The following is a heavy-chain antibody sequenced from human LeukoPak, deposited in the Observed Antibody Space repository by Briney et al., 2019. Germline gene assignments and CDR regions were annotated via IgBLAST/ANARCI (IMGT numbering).Heavy chain of an antibody. CDR1: GGSISSSNW. Sequence: TSETLSLTCTVSGGSISSSNWWSWVRQPPGKGLEWIGEIYHSGSTYYNPSLKSRVTISVDTSKNQFSLKLSSVTAADTAVYYCARDKVGLLWFGESNGGRSFDYWGQGTLVTVSS. J-gene: IGHJ4*02. CDR3: ARDKVGLLWFGESNGGRSFDY. CDR2: IYHSGST. V-gene: IGHV4-4*02. D-gene: IGHD3-10*01.